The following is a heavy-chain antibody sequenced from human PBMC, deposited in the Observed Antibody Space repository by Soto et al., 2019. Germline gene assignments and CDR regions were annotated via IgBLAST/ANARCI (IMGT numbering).Heavy chain of an antibody. J-gene: IGHJ3*02. CDR3: AKTNAVRGYSYRIDAFDI. CDR1: GFTFSSYA. Sequence: EVQLLESGGGLVQPGGSLRLSCAASGFTFSSYAMSWVRQAPGKGLEWVSAISGSGGSTYYADSVKGRFTISRDNSKNTLYLQMNSLRAEDTAVYYCAKTNAVRGYSYRIDAFDIWGQGTMVTVSS. D-gene: IGHD5-18*01. V-gene: IGHV3-23*01. CDR2: ISGSGGST.